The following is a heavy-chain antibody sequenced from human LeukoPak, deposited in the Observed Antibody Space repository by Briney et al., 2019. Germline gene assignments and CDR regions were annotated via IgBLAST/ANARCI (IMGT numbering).Heavy chain of an antibody. D-gene: IGHD2-15*01. J-gene: IGHJ3*02. CDR1: GGSISSYY. CDR2: IYYSGST. V-gene: IGHV4-59*08. Sequence: SETLSLTCTVSGGSISSYYWSWIRQPPGKGLEWIGYIYYSGSTNYNPSLKSRVTLSVDTSKNQFSLRLSSVTAADTAVYYCARHTPLGYCSGGSCPGAHDAFDIWGQGTMVTVSS. CDR3: ARHTPLGYCSGGSCPGAHDAFDI.